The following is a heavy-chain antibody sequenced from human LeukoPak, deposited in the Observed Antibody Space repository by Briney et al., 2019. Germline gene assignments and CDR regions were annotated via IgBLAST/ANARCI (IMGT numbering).Heavy chain of an antibody. D-gene: IGHD6-13*01. CDR2: IWYDGSNK. J-gene: IGHJ4*02. CDR3: ARDSSSSWYWGDY. CDR1: GFTFSSYG. Sequence: GGSLRLSCAASGFTFSSYGMHWVRQAPGKGLEWVAVIWYDGSNKYYADSVKGRFTISRDNSKNTLYLQMSSLRAEDTAVYYCARDSSSSWYWGDYWGQGTLVTVSS. V-gene: IGHV3-33*01.